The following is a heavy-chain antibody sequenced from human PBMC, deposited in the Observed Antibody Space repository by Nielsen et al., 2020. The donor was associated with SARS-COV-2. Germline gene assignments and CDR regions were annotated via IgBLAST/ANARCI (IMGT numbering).Heavy chain of an antibody. J-gene: IGHJ4*02. D-gene: IGHD1-26*01. Sequence: ASVKVSCKASGYTFTSYGISWVRQAPGQGLEWIGWISAYNGNTNYAQKVQGRVTMTTDTSTNTAYMELRSLRSDDTAVYYCARDKWNSGSPRSFDYWGQGTLVTVSS. V-gene: IGHV1-18*01. CDR3: ARDKWNSGSPRSFDY. CDR1: GYTFTSYG. CDR2: ISAYNGNT.